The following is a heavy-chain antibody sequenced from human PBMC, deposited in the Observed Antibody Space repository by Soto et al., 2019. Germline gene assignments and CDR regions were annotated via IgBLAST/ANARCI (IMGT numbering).Heavy chain of an antibody. J-gene: IGHJ4*02. Sequence: GGSLRLSCAVSGFTFSAYWMHWVRQVPGKGLTWVSRISDDGSTATYADSVKGRFVISRDNAKNSLYLEMNTLRADDSGLYYCARGPRVSSTGTGAHWGRGTLVTV. D-gene: IGHD1-1*01. CDR2: ISDDGSTA. CDR3: ARGPRVSSTGTGAH. CDR1: GFTFSAYW. V-gene: IGHV3-74*01.